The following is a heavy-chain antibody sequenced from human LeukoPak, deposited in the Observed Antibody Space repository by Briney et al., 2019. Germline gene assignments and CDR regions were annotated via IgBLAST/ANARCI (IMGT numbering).Heavy chain of an antibody. Sequence: TSETLSLTCTVSGASISDYYWSWIRQPPGKGLERIGFGHYTGSSNYNPSLKSRVTTSVDTSKRQFSLKLISVTAADTAVYYCARHDNRGYYSLHYWGQGALVTVSS. CDR1: GASISDYY. V-gene: IGHV4-59*08. J-gene: IGHJ4*02. CDR2: GHYTGSS. D-gene: IGHD3-22*01. CDR3: ARHDNRGYYSLHY.